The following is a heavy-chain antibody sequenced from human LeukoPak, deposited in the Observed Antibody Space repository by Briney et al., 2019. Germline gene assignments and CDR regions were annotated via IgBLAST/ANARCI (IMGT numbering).Heavy chain of an antibody. J-gene: IGHJ6*03. CDR2: IIPIFGTA. D-gene: IGHD3-16*01. CDR3: ARDGAPKEYYYYYYYMDV. Sequence: GASVKVSCKASGGTFSSYAISWVRQAPGQGLEWMGGIIPIFGTANYAQKFQGRVTITADESTSTAYMELSSLRSEDTAVHYCARDGAPKEYYYYYYYMDVWGKGTTVTVSS. V-gene: IGHV1-69*13. CDR1: GGTFSSYA.